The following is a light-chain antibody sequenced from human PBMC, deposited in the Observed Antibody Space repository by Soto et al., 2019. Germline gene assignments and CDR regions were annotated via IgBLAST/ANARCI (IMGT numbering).Light chain of an antibody. V-gene: IGKV3-20*01. CDR2: GAS. CDR3: QLYGTSPMYI. CDR1: QSVSSTS. Sequence: EIVLTQSPGTLSLSPGERATLSCRASQSVSSTSLAGCHQKPGQAPRLLIYGASSRATGIPDRFSGSGSGTEFTLTISRLETEDFAVYYCQLYGTSPMYIFGQGTKLEIK. J-gene: IGKJ2*01.